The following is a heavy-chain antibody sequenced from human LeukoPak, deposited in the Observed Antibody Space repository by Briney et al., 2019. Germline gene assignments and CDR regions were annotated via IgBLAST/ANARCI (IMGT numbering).Heavy chain of an antibody. D-gene: IGHD2-15*01. Sequence: PSETLSLTCAVYGGSFSGDYWSWIRQPPGKGLEWIGEINHSGSTNYNPSLKSRVTISVDTSKNQFSLKLSSVTAADTAVYYCAREKALGYCSGGSCYPRGFDPWGQGTLVTVSS. J-gene: IGHJ5*02. CDR3: AREKALGYCSGGSCYPRGFDP. CDR1: GGSFSGDY. CDR2: INHSGST. V-gene: IGHV4-34*01.